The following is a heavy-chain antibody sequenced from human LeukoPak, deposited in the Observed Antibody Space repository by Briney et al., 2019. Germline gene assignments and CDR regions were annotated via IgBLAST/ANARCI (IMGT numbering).Heavy chain of an antibody. Sequence: GGSLRLSCAASGITFSRYEMNWVRQAPGKGLEWVSYISSSGNTIYYADSVKGRFTISRDDAENSLFLQMTSLRAEDTAVYYCARDLIDYWGQGTLVTVSS. CDR2: ISSSGNTI. J-gene: IGHJ4*02. CDR3: ARDLIDY. CDR1: GITFSRYE. V-gene: IGHV3-48*03.